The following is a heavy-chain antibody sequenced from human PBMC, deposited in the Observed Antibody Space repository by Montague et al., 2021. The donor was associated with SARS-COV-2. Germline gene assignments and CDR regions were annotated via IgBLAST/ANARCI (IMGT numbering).Heavy chain of an antibody. CDR3: ARVHDGWPPRNWFDP. J-gene: IGHJ5*02. CDR2: VDSSGSA. V-gene: IGHV4-31*03. Sequence: TLSLTCTVSGDSISTGNYYWSWLRQRPGKGLEWIGYVDSSGSAYYTPSLKSRVDLSVDTSKSQFSLNLTSVTAADTAVYYCARVHDGWPPRNWFDPLGPGNPGHRLL. D-gene: IGHD6-19*01. CDR1: GDSISTGNYY.